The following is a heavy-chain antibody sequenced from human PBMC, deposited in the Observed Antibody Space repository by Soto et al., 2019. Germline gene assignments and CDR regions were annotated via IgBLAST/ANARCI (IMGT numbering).Heavy chain of an antibody. D-gene: IGHD3-22*01. J-gene: IGHJ4*02. CDR2: ISRSSTPI. CDR3: ARDMTDYYDSGGYFY. Sequence: GGSLRLSCAASGFTFSRYSMSWFRQAPGKGLEWISYISRSSTPIYYADSVKGRFTASRDNAKNSLYLQMNSLRDEDTAVYYCARDMTDYYDSGGYFYWGQGALVTVSS. CDR1: GFTFSRYS. V-gene: IGHV3-48*02.